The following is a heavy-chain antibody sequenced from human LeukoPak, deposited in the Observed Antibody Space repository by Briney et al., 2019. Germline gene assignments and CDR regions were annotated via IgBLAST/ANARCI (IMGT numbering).Heavy chain of an antibody. J-gene: IGHJ4*02. D-gene: IGHD6-19*01. CDR3: AKEVTRSGWTIDY. V-gene: IGHV3-30*18. CDR2: ISYDGSNK. Sequence: GRSLRLSCAASGFTFGSYGMHWVRQAPGKGLEWVAVISYDGSNKYYADSVKGRFTISRDNSKNTLYLQMNSLRAEDTAVYYCAKEVTRSGWTIDYWGQGTLVTVSS. CDR1: GFTFGSYG.